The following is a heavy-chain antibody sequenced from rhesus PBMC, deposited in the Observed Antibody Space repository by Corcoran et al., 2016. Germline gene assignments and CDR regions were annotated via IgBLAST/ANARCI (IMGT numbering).Heavy chain of an antibody. D-gene: IGHD2-2*01. CDR3: ARRSSIRLWSLDV. Sequence: QVQLQESGPAVVKPSATLSLTCAVSGGSIIISTWWSWIRQSPGNGLQCIGVIYGSGGSNEYNPSLKSRVTISIDTSKNQFSLKLSSATAAYTAVYYCARRSSIRLWSLDVWGRGVLVTVSS. J-gene: IGHJ5-2*02. CDR1: GGSIIISTW. V-gene: IGHV4-93*02. CDR2: IYGSGGSN.